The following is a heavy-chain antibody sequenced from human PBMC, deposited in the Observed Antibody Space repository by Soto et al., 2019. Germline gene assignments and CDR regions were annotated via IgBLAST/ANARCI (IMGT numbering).Heavy chain of an antibody. Sequence: SETLSLTCAVYGGSFSGYYWSWIRQPPGKGLEWIGEINHSGSTNYNPSLKSRVTISVDTSKNQFSLKLSSVTAADTAVYYCARAAMRRGLPAAIPGNPSNWFDPWGQGPLVTVSS. CDR2: INHSGST. CDR3: ARAAMRRGLPAAIPGNPSNWFDP. CDR1: GGSFSGYY. D-gene: IGHD2-2*01. V-gene: IGHV4-34*01. J-gene: IGHJ5*02.